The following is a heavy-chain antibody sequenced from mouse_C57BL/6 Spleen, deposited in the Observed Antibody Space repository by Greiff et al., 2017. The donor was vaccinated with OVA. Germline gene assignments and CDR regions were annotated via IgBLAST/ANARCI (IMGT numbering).Heavy chain of an antibody. D-gene: IGHD2-4*01. J-gene: IGHJ2*01. CDR3: TRVDYDWNFDY. CDR1: GFTFSSYA. Sequence: EVQRVESGEGLVKPGGSLKLSCAASGFTFSSYAMSWVRQTPEKRLEWVAYISSGGDYIYYADTVKGRFTISRDNARNTLYLQMSSLKSEDTAMYYCTRVDYDWNFDYWGQGTTLTVSS. CDR2: ISSGGDYI. V-gene: IGHV5-9-1*02.